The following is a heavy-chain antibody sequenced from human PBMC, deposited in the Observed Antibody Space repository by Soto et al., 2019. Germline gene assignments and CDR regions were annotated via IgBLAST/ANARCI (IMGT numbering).Heavy chain of an antibody. CDR1: GGSISSGGYY. D-gene: IGHD4-17*01. CDR2: IYYSGST. V-gene: IGHV4-31*03. Sequence: SETLSLTCTVSGGSISSGGYYWSWIRQHPGKGLEWIGYIYYSGSTYYNPSLKSRVTISVDTSKNQFSLKLSSVTAADTAVYYCARDRNGDYAYFDYWGQGTLVTLSS. CDR3: ARDRNGDYAYFDY. J-gene: IGHJ4*02.